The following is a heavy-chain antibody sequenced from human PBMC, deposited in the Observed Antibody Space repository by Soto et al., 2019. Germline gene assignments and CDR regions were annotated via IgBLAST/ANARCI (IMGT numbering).Heavy chain of an antibody. CDR2: IKQDGSEK. CDR3: ARDDNPNLANGWHDAFDI. V-gene: IGHV3-7*01. Sequence: QPGGSLRLSCAASGFTFSSYWMNWVRQAPGKGLEWVANIKQDGSEKNYVDSVKGRFTISRDNAKNSLYLQMNSLRAEDTAVYYCARDDNPNLANGWHDAFDIWGQGTLVTVSS. D-gene: IGHD6-19*01. CDR1: GFTFSSYW. J-gene: IGHJ3*02.